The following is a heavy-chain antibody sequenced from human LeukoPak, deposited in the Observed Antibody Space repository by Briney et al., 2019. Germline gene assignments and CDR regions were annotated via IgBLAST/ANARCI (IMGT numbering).Heavy chain of an antibody. Sequence: GGSLRLSCAASGFTFSDYAMNWVRQAPGKGLEWVSSISSGGSYISYADSVKGRFTVSRDNAKDSLFLQMRSLRDEDTAVYYCARGPTLYCTSSSCLDGVDWGQGTLVSVSS. CDR3: ARGPTLYCTSSSCLDGVD. CDR2: ISSGGSYI. V-gene: IGHV3-21*01. CDR1: GFTFSDYA. J-gene: IGHJ4*02. D-gene: IGHD2-2*01.